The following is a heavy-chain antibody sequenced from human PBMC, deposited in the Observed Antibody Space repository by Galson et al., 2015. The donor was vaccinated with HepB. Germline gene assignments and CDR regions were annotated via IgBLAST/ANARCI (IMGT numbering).Heavy chain of an antibody. J-gene: IGHJ4*02. CDR3: ARVEGVGPYYSIDY. CDR1: GFTFDDYG. CDR2: INWNGGST. Sequence: SLRLSCAASGFTFDDYGMSWVRQAPGKGLEWVSGINWNGGSTGYADSVKGRFTISRDNAKNSLYLQMNSLRAEDTALYHCARVEGVGPYYSIDYWGQGTLVTVSS. V-gene: IGHV3-20*01. D-gene: IGHD3-16*01.